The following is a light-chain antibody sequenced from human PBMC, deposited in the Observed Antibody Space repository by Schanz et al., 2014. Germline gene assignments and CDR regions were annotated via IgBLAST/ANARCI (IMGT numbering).Light chain of an antibody. V-gene: IGLV2-14*01. CDR3: SSYTNTNTRI. CDR1: SSDVGGTNY. Sequence: QSALTQPASVSGSPGQSITLSCTGTSSDVGGTNYVSWYQQHPGKAPKLMIYDVSNRPSGVSNRFSGSKSGNTASLTISGLQAEDEADYYCSSYTNTNTRIFGGGTKLTVL. CDR2: DVS. J-gene: IGLJ2*01.